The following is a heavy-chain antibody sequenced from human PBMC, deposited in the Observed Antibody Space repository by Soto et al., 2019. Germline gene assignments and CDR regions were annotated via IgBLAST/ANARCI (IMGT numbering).Heavy chain of an antibody. V-gene: IGHV4-59*08. CDR3: ATSTQIYCSGGSCATT. J-gene: IGHJ5*02. CDR1: GGSISSYY. CDR2: IYYSGST. Sequence: SETLSLTCTVSGGSISSYYWSWIRQPPGKGLEWIGYIYYSGSTNYNPSLKSRVTISVDTSKNQFSLKLSSVTAADTAVYYCATSTQIYCSGGSCATTWGQGTLVTVSS. D-gene: IGHD2-15*01.